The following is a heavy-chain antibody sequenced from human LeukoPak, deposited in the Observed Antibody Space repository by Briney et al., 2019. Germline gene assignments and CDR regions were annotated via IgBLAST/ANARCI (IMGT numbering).Heavy chain of an antibody. CDR3: ARINGVCLHCLAFDI. V-gene: IGHV1-46*01. CDR2: INPSGGST. J-gene: IGHJ3*02. CDR1: GYTFTSYY. D-gene: IGHD2-8*01. Sequence: ASVKVSCKASGYTFTSYYMHWVRQAPGQGLEWMGIINPSGGSTSYAQKFQGRVTMTRDMSTSTVYMELSSLRSEDTAVYYCARINGVCLHCLAFDIWGQGTMVTVSS.